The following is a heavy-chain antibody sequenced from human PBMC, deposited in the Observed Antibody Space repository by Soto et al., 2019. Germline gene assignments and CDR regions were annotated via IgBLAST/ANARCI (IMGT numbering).Heavy chain of an antibody. CDR2: ISAYNGNT. CDR3: ARDTIVVVPAAGSNYYYYYGMDV. Sequence: QVQLVQSGAEVKKPGASVKVSCKASGYTFTSYGISWVRQAPGQGLEWMGWISAYNGNTNYAQKLQGRDTMTTDTSTSTAYMELRSLRSDDTAVYYCARDTIVVVPAAGSNYYYYYGMDVWGQGTTVTVSS. V-gene: IGHV1-18*01. J-gene: IGHJ6*02. D-gene: IGHD2-2*01. CDR1: GYTFTSYG.